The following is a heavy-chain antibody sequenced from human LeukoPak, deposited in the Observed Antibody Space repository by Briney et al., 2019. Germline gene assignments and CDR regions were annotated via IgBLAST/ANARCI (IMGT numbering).Heavy chain of an antibody. CDR1: GFTIMNSA. CDR3: LTRSLVAVSGNSYMDV. D-gene: IGHD6-19*01. CDR2: INGTAINT. V-gene: IGHV3-23*01. J-gene: IGHJ6*03. Sequence: HSGGSLRLSCAASGFTIMNSAMNWVRQAPGKGLEWVSAINGTAINTDYADSVKGRFTISRDSSKNTLYLQMNSLRVEDTAVYYCLTRSLVAVSGNSYMDVCGKGTTVSVSS.